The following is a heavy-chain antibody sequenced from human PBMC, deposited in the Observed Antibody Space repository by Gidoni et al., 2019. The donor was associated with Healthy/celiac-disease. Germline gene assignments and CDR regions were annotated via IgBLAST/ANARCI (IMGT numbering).Heavy chain of an antibody. CDR2: IYYSGST. Sequence: QLQLQESGPGLVKPSETLSLTCTVSGGSISSSRSYWGWIRQPPGKGLGWIGSIYYSGSTYYNPSLKSRVTISVDTSKNQFSLKLSSVTAADTAVYYCARHSYKSIVVVIMSADYWGQGTLVTVSS. J-gene: IGHJ4*02. D-gene: IGHD3-22*01. CDR3: ARHSYKSIVVVIMSADY. CDR1: GGSISSSRSY. V-gene: IGHV4-39*01.